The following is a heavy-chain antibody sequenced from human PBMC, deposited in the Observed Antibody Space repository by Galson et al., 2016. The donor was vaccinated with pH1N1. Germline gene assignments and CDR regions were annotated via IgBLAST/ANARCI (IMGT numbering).Heavy chain of an antibody. Sequence: PALVKPTQTLTLTCTFSGFSLSTSGVGVGWIRQPPGKALEWPALIYWNDDKRYSPSLKSRLTITMDTSKNQVVLTMTNMDPVDTATYYCAHSLYGDYVGWFDPWGQGTLVTVSS. V-gene: IGHV2-5*01. CDR2: IYWNDDK. CDR1: GFSLSTSGVG. CDR3: AHSLYGDYVGWFDP. D-gene: IGHD4-17*01. J-gene: IGHJ5*02.